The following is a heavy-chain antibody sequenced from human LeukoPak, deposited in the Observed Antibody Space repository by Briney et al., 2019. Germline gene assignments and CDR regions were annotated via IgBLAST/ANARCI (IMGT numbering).Heavy chain of an antibody. Sequence: VASVKVSCKASGYTFTGYYMHWVRQAPGQGLEWMGWINPNSGGTNYAQKFQGRVTMTRDTSISTAYMELSRLRSDDTAVYYCARAVVHDILTGPNWFDPWGQGTLVTVSS. CDR2: INPNSGGT. J-gene: IGHJ5*02. CDR3: ARAVVHDILTGPNWFDP. V-gene: IGHV1-2*02. D-gene: IGHD3-9*01. CDR1: GYTFTGYY.